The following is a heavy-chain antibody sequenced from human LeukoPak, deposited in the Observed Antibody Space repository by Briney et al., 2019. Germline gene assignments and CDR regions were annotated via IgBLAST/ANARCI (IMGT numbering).Heavy chain of an antibody. CDR2: ISGSGGST. V-gene: IGHV3-23*01. CDR3: AKAGKIVGATSLDY. D-gene: IGHD1-26*01. CDR1: GFTFSSYA. J-gene: IGHJ4*02. Sequence: GGSLRLSCAASGFTFSSYAMSWVRQAPGKGLEWVSAISGSGGSTYYADSVKGRFTISRDNSKNTLYLQMNSLRAEDTAVYYCAKAGKIVGATSLDYWGQGTLVTVSS.